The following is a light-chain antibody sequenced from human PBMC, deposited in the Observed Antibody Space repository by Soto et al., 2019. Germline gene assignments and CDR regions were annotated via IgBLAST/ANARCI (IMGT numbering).Light chain of an antibody. J-gene: IGKJ2*01. CDR2: AAS. CDR1: QSITNY. V-gene: IGKV1-39*01. CDR3: QQSYNTLPYT. Sequence: DIRMTQSPSSLSASVGDTVTITCRASQSITNYLNWYQQKLGKAQKLLIYAASYLQSGVPSRFSGSGSRTDFTLTITSLQPEDFATYYCQQSYNTLPYTFGQRPNLEIK.